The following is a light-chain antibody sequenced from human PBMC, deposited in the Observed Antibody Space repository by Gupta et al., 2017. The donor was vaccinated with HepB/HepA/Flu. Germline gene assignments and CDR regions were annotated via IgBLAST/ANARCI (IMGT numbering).Light chain of an antibody. Sequence: DIQMTQSPSSLSASVGDRVTITCRASQVINNYLAWVQQRPVKAPKSLIYAVSSLQSGVPSRFSGSVSGSEFTLTISSLQPEDFATYYCQQYSAFPITFGQGTRLEIK. CDR3: QQYSAFPIT. CDR1: QVINNY. CDR2: AVS. V-gene: IGKV1-16*01. J-gene: IGKJ5*01.